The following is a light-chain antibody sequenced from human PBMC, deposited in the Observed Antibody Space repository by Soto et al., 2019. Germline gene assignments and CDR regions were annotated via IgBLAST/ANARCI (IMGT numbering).Light chain of an antibody. CDR2: AAS. CDR1: QSVSNK. J-gene: IGKJ1*01. V-gene: IGKV3-15*01. CDR3: QQYANWPKT. Sequence: ELVMPQSPSTLSVSPGERATLSCRASQSVSNKLVWYQQQPGQATRLLIYAASTRATVIPARFSGSASETEVTLTISSLESDDLAVYYCQQYANWPKTFGQGTKVDI.